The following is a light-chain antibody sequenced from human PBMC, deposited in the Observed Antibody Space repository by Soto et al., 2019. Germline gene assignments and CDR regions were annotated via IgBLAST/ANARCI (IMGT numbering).Light chain of an antibody. V-gene: IGKV1-27*01. J-gene: IGKJ4*02. CDR2: AAS. Sequence: DIQMTQSPSSLSASVGDRVTITCRAIQGISNYLAWYQQKPGKVPKLLIYAASTLQTGVPSRFSGSGSGTDFTLTISSLQSEDVATYYCQKYNRAPGLTFGGGTKVEIK. CDR3: QKYNRAPGLT. CDR1: QGISNY.